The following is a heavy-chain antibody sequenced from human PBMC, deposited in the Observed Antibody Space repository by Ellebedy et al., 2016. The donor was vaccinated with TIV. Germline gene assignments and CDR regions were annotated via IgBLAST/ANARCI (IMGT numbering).Heavy chain of an antibody. CDR3: VRGLIYDTSGWLFDY. D-gene: IGHD3-22*01. V-gene: IGHV3-13*01. J-gene: IGHJ4*02. CDR1: GFTFSSYE. Sequence: GESLKISCAASGFTFSSYEMHWVRQAAGKGLEWVSGIGAAGDTSYPGSVKGRFTLSSENARNSLYLQMNSLRAGDTAVYYCVRGLIYDTSGWLFDYWGQGTVVTVSS. CDR2: IGAAGDT.